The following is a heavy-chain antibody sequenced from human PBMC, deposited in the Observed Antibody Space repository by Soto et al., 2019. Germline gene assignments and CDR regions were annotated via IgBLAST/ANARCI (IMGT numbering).Heavy chain of an antibody. Sequence: EVELLESGGAFIQPGGSLRLSCAASGFPFSNYAMAWVRQASGKGLEWVSGISGYSGHAFYADSVKGRFTSSRDNSRNTLYLQMESLRAEDTATYYCARAPSEYIWGSYLRYFEYWGQGTLVAVSS. CDR1: GFPFSNYA. V-gene: IGHV3-23*01. CDR2: ISGYSGHA. CDR3: ARAPSEYIWGSYLRYFEY. J-gene: IGHJ4*02. D-gene: IGHD3-16*02.